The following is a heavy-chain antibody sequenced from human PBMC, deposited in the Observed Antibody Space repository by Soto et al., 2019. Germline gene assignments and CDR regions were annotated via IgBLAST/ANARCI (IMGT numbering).Heavy chain of an antibody. CDR1: GFTFSSYA. J-gene: IGHJ4*02. CDR3: AKGRPWDGHNSGQFDY. CDR2: VSGNGGAT. D-gene: IGHD3-10*01. V-gene: IGHV3-23*01. Sequence: GGSLRLSCAASGFTFSSYAMSWVRQAPGKGLEWVSIVSGNGGATYYADSVKGRFTITRDNSKNKLYLQMNSLRAEDTAVYYCAKGRPWDGHNSGQFDYWGQGTLVTVSS.